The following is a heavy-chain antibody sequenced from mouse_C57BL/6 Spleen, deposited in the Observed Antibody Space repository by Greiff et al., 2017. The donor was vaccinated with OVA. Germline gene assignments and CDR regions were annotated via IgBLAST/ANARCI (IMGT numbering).Heavy chain of an antibody. CDR3: ARHKGVSYYYAMDY. D-gene: IGHD6-2*01. V-gene: IGHV2-6-1*01. CDR2: IWSDGST. Sequence: VHLVESGPGLVAPSQSLSITCTVSGFSLTSYGVHWVRQPPGKGLEWLVVIWSDGSTTYNSALKSRLSISKDNSKSQVFLKMNSLQTDDTAMYYCARHKGVSYYYAMDYWGQGTSVTVSS. CDR1: GFSLTSYG. J-gene: IGHJ4*01.